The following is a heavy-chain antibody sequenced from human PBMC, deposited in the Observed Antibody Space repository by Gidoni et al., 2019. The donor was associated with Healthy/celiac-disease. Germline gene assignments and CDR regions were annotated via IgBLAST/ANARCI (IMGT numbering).Heavy chain of an antibody. Sequence: QLQLQESGPGLVKPSETLSLTCTVSGGSISSSSYYWGWIRQPPGKGLEWIGSIYYSGSTYYNPSLKSRVTISVDTSKNQFSLKLSSVTAADTAVYYCARRPKTLPTDYYYYGMDVWGQGTTVTVSS. J-gene: IGHJ6*02. CDR2: IYYSGST. CDR1: GGSISSSSYY. CDR3: ARRPKTLPTDYYYYGMDV. V-gene: IGHV4-39*01.